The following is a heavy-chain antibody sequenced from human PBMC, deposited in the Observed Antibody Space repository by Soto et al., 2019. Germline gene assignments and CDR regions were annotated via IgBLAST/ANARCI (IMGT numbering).Heavy chain of an antibody. J-gene: IGHJ4*02. CDR2: TSAYNGNT. Sequence: ASVKVSCKASGYTFTNYGISWVRQAPGQGLGWMGWTSAYNGNTNYAQKVQGRVTMTTDTSTSTAYMELRSLRSDDTAVYYCARANCSGGSCYVFDYWGQGTLVTVSS. V-gene: IGHV1-18*01. CDR3: ARANCSGGSCYVFDY. CDR1: GYTFTNYG. D-gene: IGHD2-15*01.